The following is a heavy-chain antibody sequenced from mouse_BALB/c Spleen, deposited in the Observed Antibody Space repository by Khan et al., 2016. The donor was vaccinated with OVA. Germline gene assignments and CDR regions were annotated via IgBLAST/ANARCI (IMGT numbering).Heavy chain of an antibody. Sequence: QVQLQQSGAELAKPGASVRMSCKASGYTFPNYWMHWVKQGPGQGLEWIGYINPSTDYTEYNQKFKDKATLTADKSSSTAYMQLSSLTSGDSAVYYCTRLGYSYGSTFVYWGQGTTLTVSS. CDR3: TRLGYSYGSTFVY. CDR1: GYTFPNYW. J-gene: IGHJ2*01. D-gene: IGHD1-1*01. V-gene: IGHV1-7*01. CDR2: INPSTDYT.